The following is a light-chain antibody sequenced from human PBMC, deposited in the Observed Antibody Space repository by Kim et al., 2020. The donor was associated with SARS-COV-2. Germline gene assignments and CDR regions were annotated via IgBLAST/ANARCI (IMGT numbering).Light chain of an antibody. Sequence: CLYPAESATISFRASQSVSTYLAWYQQNPGQRPRLLIYDASNRAIGIPARFSGSGSGTDFTLTISSLEPEDFSVYYCQQRSDSWTFGQGTKVDIK. CDR1: QSVSTY. CDR3: QQRSDSWT. CDR2: DAS. J-gene: IGKJ1*01. V-gene: IGKV3-11*01.